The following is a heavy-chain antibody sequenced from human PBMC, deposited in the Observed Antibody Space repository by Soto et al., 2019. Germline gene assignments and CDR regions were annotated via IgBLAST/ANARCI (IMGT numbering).Heavy chain of an antibody. CDR1: GGTFSSYA. Sequence: QVQLVQSGAEVKKPGSSVKVSCKASGGTFSSYAISWVRQAPGQGLEWMGGIIPIFGTANYAQKFQGRVTITADKSTSTAYMELSSLRSEDTAVYYCARDRVDTAMVYLYYFDYWGQGTLVTVSS. CDR3: ARDRVDTAMVYLYYFDY. D-gene: IGHD5-18*01. CDR2: IIPIFGTA. J-gene: IGHJ4*02. V-gene: IGHV1-69*06.